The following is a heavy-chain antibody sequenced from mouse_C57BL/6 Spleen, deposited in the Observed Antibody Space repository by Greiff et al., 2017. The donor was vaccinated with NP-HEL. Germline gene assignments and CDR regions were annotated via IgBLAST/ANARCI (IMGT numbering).Heavy chain of an antibody. CDR1: GFSLTSYG. CDR2: IWRGGST. D-gene: IGHD2-12*01. J-gene: IGHJ3*01. Sequence: VMLVESGPGLVQPSQSLSITCTVSGFSLTSYGVHWVRQSPGKGLEWLGVIWRGGSTDYNAAFMSRLSITKDNSKSQVFFKMNSLQADDTAIYYCAKNVGDDEGFAYWGQGTLVTVSA. CDR3: AKNVGDDEGFAY. V-gene: IGHV2-5*01.